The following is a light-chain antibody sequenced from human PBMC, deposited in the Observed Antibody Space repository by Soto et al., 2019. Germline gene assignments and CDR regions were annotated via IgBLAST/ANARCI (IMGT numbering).Light chain of an antibody. CDR1: SSDVGGFNF. CDR3: SSYTARSTLVI. V-gene: IGLV2-14*01. J-gene: IGLJ2*01. Sequence: QSALTQPASVSGSPGQSITISCTGNSSDVGGFNFVSWYQQHPGKAPKLMIYDVTHRPSGVSNRSSGSKAVNTAALTISGLQAEVDADYYCSSYTARSTLVIFGGGTTVTVL. CDR2: DVT.